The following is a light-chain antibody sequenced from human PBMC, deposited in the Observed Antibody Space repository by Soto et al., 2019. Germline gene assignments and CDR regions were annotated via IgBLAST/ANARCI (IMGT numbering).Light chain of an antibody. Sequence: IRMTQSPSSVSASVGVRVTIACRASQGISSWLAWYQQKPGKAPKLLIYAASSLQSGVPSRFSGSGSGTNFTPTISSLQPKEFATYYHQHANSFPLTFGGGTKVDIK. CDR2: AAS. CDR3: QHANSFPLT. J-gene: IGKJ4*01. V-gene: IGKV1-12*01. CDR1: QGISSW.